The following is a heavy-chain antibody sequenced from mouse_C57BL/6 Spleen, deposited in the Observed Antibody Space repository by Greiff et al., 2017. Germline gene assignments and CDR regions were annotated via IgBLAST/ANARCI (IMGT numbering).Heavy chain of an antibody. V-gene: IGHV2-7*01. CDR3: ARYNPPITTVVEGGYFDV. D-gene: IGHD1-1*01. Sequence: QVQLKESGPDLVQPSQTLSLTCTVSGFSLSSYGVHWFRKPPRKGLEWLGGIWSGGSIYYTPALSSRLSVSRDTSKSQVFFKMSSLQSEDTAVYHCARYNPPITTVVEGGYFDVWGTGTTVTVSS. CDR2: IWSGGSI. J-gene: IGHJ1*03. CDR1: GFSLSSYG.